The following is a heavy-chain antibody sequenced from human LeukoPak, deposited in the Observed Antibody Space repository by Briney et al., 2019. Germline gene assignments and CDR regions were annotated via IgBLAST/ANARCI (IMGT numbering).Heavy chain of an antibody. V-gene: IGHV3-23*01. CDR1: GFTFNSYA. J-gene: IGHJ4*02. CDR2: ISGSGGST. CDR3: AKDQQPYGDYYFDY. D-gene: IGHD4-17*01. Sequence: PGGSLRLSCAASGFTFNSYAMSWVRQAPGEGLEWVSAISGSGGSTYYADSVKGRFTISRDNSKNTLYLQMNSLRAEDTAVYYCAKDQQPYGDYYFDYWGQGTLVTVSS.